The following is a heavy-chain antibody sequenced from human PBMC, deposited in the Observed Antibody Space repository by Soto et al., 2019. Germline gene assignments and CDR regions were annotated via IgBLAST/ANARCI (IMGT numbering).Heavy chain of an antibody. V-gene: IGHV1-8*01. D-gene: IGHD2-15*01. Sequence: ASVKVSCKASGYTFTSYDINWVRQATGQGLEWMGWMNPNSGNTGYAQKFQGRVTMTRNTSISTAYMELSSLRSEDTAVYYCATDSLSYCSGGSCSYYFDYWGQGTLVTVSS. J-gene: IGHJ4*02. CDR2: MNPNSGNT. CDR1: GYTFTSYD. CDR3: ATDSLSYCSGGSCSYYFDY.